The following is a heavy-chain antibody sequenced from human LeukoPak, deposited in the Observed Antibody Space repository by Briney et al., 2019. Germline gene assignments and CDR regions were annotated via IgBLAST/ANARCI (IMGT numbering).Heavy chain of an antibody. CDR3: AHTYYYASGNYYLDY. V-gene: IGHV2-5*02. CDR1: GFSLSTSGVG. J-gene: IGHJ4*02. CDR2: IYWDDDK. D-gene: IGHD3-10*01. Sequence: SGPTLVKPTQTLTLTCTFSGFSLSTSGVGVGWIRQPPGKALDWLALIYWDDDKRYSPSLKSRLTITKDTSKNQVVLTMTNMDPVDTATYYCAHTYYYASGNYYLDYWGQGALVTVSS.